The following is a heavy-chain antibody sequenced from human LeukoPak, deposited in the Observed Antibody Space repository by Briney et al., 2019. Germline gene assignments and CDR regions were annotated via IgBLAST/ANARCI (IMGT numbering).Heavy chain of an antibody. Sequence: PSETLSLTCTVSGYSISSGCYWGWIRQPPGKGLEWIGSIYHSGSTYYNPSLKSRVTISVDTSKNQFSLKLSSVTAGDTAVYYCARVNSCSSTSCPYYYYYMDVWGKGTTVTVSS. D-gene: IGHD2-2*01. CDR2: IYHSGST. CDR3: ARVNSCSSTSCPYYYYYMDV. V-gene: IGHV4-38-2*02. CDR1: GYSISSGCY. J-gene: IGHJ6*03.